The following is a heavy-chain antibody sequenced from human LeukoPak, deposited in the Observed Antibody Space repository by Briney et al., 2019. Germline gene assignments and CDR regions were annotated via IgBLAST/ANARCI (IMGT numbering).Heavy chain of an antibody. Sequence: ASVKVSCKASGYTFTGYYMHWVRQAPGQGLEWMGWINPNSGGTNYAQKFQGRVTMTRDTSISTAYMELSRLRSDDTAVYYCARDAHYYDSSGYCDYWGQGTLVTVSS. CDR1: GYTFTGYY. CDR3: ARDAHYYDSSGYCDY. V-gene: IGHV1-2*02. CDR2: INPNSGGT. J-gene: IGHJ4*02. D-gene: IGHD3-22*01.